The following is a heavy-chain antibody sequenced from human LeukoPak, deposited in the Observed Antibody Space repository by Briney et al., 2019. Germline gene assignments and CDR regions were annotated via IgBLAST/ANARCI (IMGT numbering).Heavy chain of an antibody. V-gene: IGHV1-46*01. Sequence: ASVKVSCKASGYTFTSYGISWVRQAPGQGLEWMGIINPSGGSTSYAQKFQGRVTMTRDMSTSTDYMELSSLRSEDTAVYYCARGVGAPASLPAYWGQGTLVTVSS. D-gene: IGHD1-26*01. CDR2: INPSGGST. J-gene: IGHJ4*02. CDR1: GYTFTSYG. CDR3: ARGVGAPASLPAY.